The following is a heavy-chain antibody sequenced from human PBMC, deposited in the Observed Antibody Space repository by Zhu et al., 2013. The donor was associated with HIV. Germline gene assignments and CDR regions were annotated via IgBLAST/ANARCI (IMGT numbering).Heavy chain of an antibody. V-gene: IGHV1-69*01. CDR2: INPIFGTA. J-gene: IGHJ4*02. D-gene: IGHD6-19*01. CDR1: GGTFSSYA. CDR3: VRDGSGWPFDY. Sequence: QVQLVQSGAEVKKPGSSVKVSCKASGGTFSSYAINWVRQAPGQGLEWLGGINPIFGTANYAQKFQGRVTITADESTSTVDMELSSLRYEDTAVYYCVRDGSGWPFDYWGQGTLVTVSS.